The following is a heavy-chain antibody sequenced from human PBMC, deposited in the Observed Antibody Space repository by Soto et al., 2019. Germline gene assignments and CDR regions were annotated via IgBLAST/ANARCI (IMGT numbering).Heavy chain of an antibody. V-gene: IGHV3-9*01. CDR3: AKEKDGYNPFDY. CDR2: ISLNSGSI. Sequence: PGGSLSLSCAASGFTFDDYAMHWVRQAPGKGLEWVSGISLNSGSIGYADSVKGRFTISRDNAKNSLYLQMNSLRAEDTALYYCAKEKDGYNPFDYWGQGTLVTVSS. J-gene: IGHJ4*02. D-gene: IGHD5-12*01. CDR1: GFTFDDYA.